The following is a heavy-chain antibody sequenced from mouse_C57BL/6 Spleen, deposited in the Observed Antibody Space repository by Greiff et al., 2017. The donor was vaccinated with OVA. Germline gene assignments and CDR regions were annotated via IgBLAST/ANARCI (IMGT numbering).Heavy chain of an antibody. V-gene: IGHV1-76*01. D-gene: IGHD2-5*01. CDR1: GYTFTDYY. Sequence: VQLQQSGAELVRLGASVKLSCKASGYTFTDYYINWVKQRPGQGLEWIARIYPGSGNTYYNEKFKGKATLTAEKSSSTAYMQLSSLTSEDSAVYFCARLRYSNVYAMDYWGQGTSVTVSS. CDR2: IYPGSGNT. CDR3: ARLRYSNVYAMDY. J-gene: IGHJ4*01.